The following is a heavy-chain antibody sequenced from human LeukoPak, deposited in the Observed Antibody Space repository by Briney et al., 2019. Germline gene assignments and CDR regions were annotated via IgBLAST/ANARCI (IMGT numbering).Heavy chain of an antibody. CDR3: ARDRYYYDSSGYLRFDY. J-gene: IGHJ4*02. CDR1: GGSISSSSYY. Sequence: SETLSLTCTVSGGSISSSSYYWGWIRQPPGKGLEWIGSIYYSGSTYYNPSLKSQVTISVDTSKNQFSLKLSSVTAADTAVYYCARDRYYYDSSGYLRFDYWGQGTLVTVSS. D-gene: IGHD3-22*01. CDR2: IYYSGST. V-gene: IGHV4-39*07.